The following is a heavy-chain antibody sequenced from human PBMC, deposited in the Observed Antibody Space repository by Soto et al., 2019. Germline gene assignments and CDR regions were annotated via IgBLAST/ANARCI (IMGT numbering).Heavy chain of an antibody. J-gene: IGHJ3*02. V-gene: IGHV4-34*01. CDR2: INHSGST. Sequence: SETLSLTCAVYGGSFSGYYWSWIRQPPGKGLEWIGEINHSGSTNYNPSLKSRVTISVDTSKNQFSLKLSSVTAADTAVYYCAGDGNPDAFDIWGQGTMVTVSS. D-gene: IGHD2-21*01. CDR3: AGDGNPDAFDI. CDR1: GGSFSGYY.